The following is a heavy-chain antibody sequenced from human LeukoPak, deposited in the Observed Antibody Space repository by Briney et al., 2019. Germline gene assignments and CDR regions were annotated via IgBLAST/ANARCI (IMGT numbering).Heavy chain of an antibody. CDR2: INHSGST. D-gene: IGHD6-6*01. CDR3: ARGLSGGVAARQRRFDY. Sequence: SETLSLTCAVYGGSFSGYYWSWLRQPPGKGLEWLGEINHSGSTNYNPSLKSRVTISVDTSKNQFSLKLSSVTAADTAVYYCARGLSGGVAARQRRFDYWGQGTLVTVSS. CDR1: GGSFSGYY. V-gene: IGHV4-34*01. J-gene: IGHJ4*02.